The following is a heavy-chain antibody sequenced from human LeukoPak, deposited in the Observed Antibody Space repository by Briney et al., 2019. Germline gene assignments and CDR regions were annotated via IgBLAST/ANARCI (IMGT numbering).Heavy chain of an antibody. Sequence: SGTLSLTCAVSGGSIGSSNWWSWVRQPPGKGLEWIGGIYHSGSTNYNPSLKSRVTISVDKSKNQFSLKQSSVTAADTAVYYCARTDSSGWLGVVYWGQGTLVTVSS. D-gene: IGHD6-19*01. J-gene: IGHJ4*02. CDR1: GGSIGSSNW. V-gene: IGHV4-4*02. CDR2: IYHSGST. CDR3: ARTDSSGWLGVVY.